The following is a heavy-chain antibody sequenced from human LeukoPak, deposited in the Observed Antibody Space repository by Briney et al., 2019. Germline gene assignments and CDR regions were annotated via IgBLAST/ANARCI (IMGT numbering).Heavy chain of an antibody. V-gene: IGHV3-30*02. CDR1: GFTFSSYG. J-gene: IGHJ3*02. CDR3: ARSGYSPYDAFDI. Sequence: SGRSLRLSCAASGFTFSSYGMHWVRQAPGKGLEWVAFIRYDGSNYYYADSVKGRFTISRDNSKNTLYLQMNSLRAEDTAVYYCARSGYSPYDAFDIWGQGTMVTVSS. CDR2: IRYDGSNY. D-gene: IGHD3-3*01.